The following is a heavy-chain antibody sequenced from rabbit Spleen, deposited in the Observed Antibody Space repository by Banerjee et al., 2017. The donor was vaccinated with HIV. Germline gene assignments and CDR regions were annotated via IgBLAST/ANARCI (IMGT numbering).Heavy chain of an antibody. Sequence: QSLEESGGDLVKPGASLTLTCTASGFSFSTSYYMSWVRQAPGKGLEWIFCIVGGSSGFAYSAKGGKGSFTISRDNAQITLYIQTNSQTAADTATYFCGRLVFGYLMLWGPGTLVTVS. CDR2: IVGGSSGFA. CDR3: GRLVFGYLML. V-gene: IGHV1S40*01. D-gene: IGHD6-1*01. J-gene: IGHJ4*01. CDR1: GFSFSTSYY.